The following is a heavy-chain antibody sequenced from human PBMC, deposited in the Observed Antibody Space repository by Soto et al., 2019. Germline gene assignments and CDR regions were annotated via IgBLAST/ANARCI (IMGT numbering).Heavy chain of an antibody. V-gene: IGHV3-15*07. Sequence: GGSLRLSCAASGFSFTNAWINWVRQAPGKGLEWVGRIKSKTDGGTTDYAEPVKGRFAISRDDSNNMVYLQMNSLKIEDTAVYYYTADSYSTIIIVRFDYWGHGTLVTVSS. CDR3: TADSYSTIIIVRFDY. D-gene: IGHD3-22*01. CDR1: GFSFTNAW. CDR2: IKSKTDGGTT. J-gene: IGHJ4*01.